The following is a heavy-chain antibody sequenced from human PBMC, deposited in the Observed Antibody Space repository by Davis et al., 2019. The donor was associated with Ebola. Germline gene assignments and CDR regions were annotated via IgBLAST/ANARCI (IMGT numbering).Heavy chain of an antibody. CDR3: AKDTSNIWFDI. J-gene: IGHJ3*02. Sequence: GGSLRLSCAASGFTFDDYTMHWVRQAPGKGLEWVAVISFDGSNKYYADSVKGRFTISRDNSKNTLYLQMNSLRAEDTAIYYCAKDTSNIWFDIWGQGTNVTVSS. D-gene: IGHD1-26*01. V-gene: IGHV3-30*04. CDR1: GFTFDDYT. CDR2: ISFDGSNK.